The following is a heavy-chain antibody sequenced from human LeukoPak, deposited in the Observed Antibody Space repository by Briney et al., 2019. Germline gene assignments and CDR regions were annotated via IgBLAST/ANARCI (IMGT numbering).Heavy chain of an antibody. D-gene: IGHD1-26*01. J-gene: IGHJ3*02. CDR3: ARVWESGSSSAFDI. V-gene: IGHV1-69*13. CDR2: IIPISGTA. CDR1: GGTFSSYA. Sequence: SVKVSCKASGGTFSSYAISWVRQAPGQGLEWMGGIIPISGTANYAQKFQGRVTITADESTSTAYMELSSLRSEDTAVYYCARVWESGSSSAFDIWGQGTMVTVSS.